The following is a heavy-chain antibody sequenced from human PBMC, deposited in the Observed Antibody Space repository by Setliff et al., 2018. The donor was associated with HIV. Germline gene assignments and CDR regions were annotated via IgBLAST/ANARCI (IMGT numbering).Heavy chain of an antibody. J-gene: IGHJ4*02. CDR2: IYTSGST. CDR3: ARGRFVGFDY. CDR1: GASISSNSYY. D-gene: IGHD3-16*02. Sequence: SETLSLTCSVSGASISSNSYYWSWVRQPAGRGLEWIGRIYTSGSTNYNPSLKSRVTMSVDTSKNQFSLNLTSVTAADTAVYYCARGRFVGFDYWGQGTLVTVSS. V-gene: IGHV4-61*02.